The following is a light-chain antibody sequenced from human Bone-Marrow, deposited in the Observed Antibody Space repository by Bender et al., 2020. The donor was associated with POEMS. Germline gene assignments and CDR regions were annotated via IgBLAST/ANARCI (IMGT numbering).Light chain of an antibody. CDR2: INN. J-gene: IGLJ3*02. V-gene: IGLV1-44*01. CDR3: AAWEDSLNGWV. CDR1: SSNIGTNP. Sequence: QSVLTQPPSASGTPGQRVTISCSGSSSNIGTNPVNWYQQLPGTAPKLLIYINNQRPSGVPDRFSGSKSGTSASLAISVLQSEDEADDYCAAWEDSLNGWVFGGGTKLTVL.